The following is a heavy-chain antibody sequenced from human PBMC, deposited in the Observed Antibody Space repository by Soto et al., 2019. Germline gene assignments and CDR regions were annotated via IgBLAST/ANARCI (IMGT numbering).Heavy chain of an antibody. Sequence: VASVKVSCKASGYTFSDYYIHWVRQAPGQGLEWMGWINLNSGGTKYAPKFQGGVTMTRDTSITTAYMELSRLRSGDTAVYYCAKEPATAKPEGVDFWGQGTLVTVSS. CDR3: AKEPATAKPEGVDF. CDR1: GYTFSDYY. CDR2: INLNSGGT. J-gene: IGHJ4*02. D-gene: IGHD1-1*01. V-gene: IGHV1-2*02.